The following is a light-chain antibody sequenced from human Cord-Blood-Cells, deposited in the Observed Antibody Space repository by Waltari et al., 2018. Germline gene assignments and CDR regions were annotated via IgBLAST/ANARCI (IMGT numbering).Light chain of an antibody. CDR3: QQYYSTPIT. CDR2: WAS. Sequence: DIVMTQSPDCVAVALGERVTINCKSSQSVLYSSNNKNYLAWYQQKPGQPPKLLNYWASTRESGVPDRFSGRGSGTDFTLTISSLQAEDVAVYYCQQYYSTPITFGQGTRLEIK. J-gene: IGKJ5*01. V-gene: IGKV4-1*01. CDR1: QSVLYSSNNKNY.